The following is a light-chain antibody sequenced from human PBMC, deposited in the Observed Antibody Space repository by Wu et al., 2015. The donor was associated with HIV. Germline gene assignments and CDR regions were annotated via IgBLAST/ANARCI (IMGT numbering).Light chain of an antibody. Sequence: EIVLTQSPATLSLSPGERATLSCRASQSVNSHLAWYQQKAGQAPRLLIYDEFNRATGIPARFSGSGSGTDFTLTINRLEPEDFAVYYCQQYGISPRTFGPGTKVDIK. CDR3: QQYGISPRT. CDR1: QSVNSH. J-gene: IGKJ3*01. V-gene: IGKV3-11*01. CDR2: DEF.